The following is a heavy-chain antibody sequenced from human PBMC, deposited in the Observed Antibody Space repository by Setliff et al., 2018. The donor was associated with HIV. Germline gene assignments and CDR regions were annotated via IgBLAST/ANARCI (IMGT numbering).Heavy chain of an antibody. D-gene: IGHD3-10*01. Sequence: GGSLRLSCVASRFTFNDYWMSWVRQAPGKGLEWVANIDRDGSETNYVDSVKGRFTIFRDNAKSSMYLQMNSLRVEDTAIYYCARKFRPGHGVDVWGQGTTVTVSS. CDR1: RFTFNDYW. V-gene: IGHV3-7*01. CDR3: ARKFRPGHGVDV. J-gene: IGHJ6*02. CDR2: IDRDGSET.